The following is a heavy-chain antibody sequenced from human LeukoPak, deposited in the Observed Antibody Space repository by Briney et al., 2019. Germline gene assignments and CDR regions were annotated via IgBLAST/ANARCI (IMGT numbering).Heavy chain of an antibody. D-gene: IGHD3-3*01. J-gene: IGHJ4*02. Sequence: GGSLRLSCAASGFTFSSYAMSWVRQAPGKGLEWVSAISGSGGSTYYADSVKGRFTISRDNSKNTLYLQMNSLRSDDTAVYYCARDNGYYDFLFDYWGQGTLVTVSS. V-gene: IGHV3-23*01. CDR3: ARDNGYYDFLFDY. CDR2: ISGSGGST. CDR1: GFTFSSYA.